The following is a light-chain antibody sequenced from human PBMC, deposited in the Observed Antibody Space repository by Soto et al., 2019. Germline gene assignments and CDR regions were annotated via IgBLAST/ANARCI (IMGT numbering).Light chain of an antibody. V-gene: IGLV2-18*02. CDR3: NSYTISDTYV. Sequence: QSVLTQPPSVSGSPGQSVTISCIGTSSDVGSYNRVSWYQQPPGTAPKLIIYEGYTRPSGVPDRFSASKSGNTASLTISGLQAEDEADYYGNSYTISDTYVFGTGTKVTVL. CDR2: EGY. CDR1: SSDVGSYNR. J-gene: IGLJ1*01.